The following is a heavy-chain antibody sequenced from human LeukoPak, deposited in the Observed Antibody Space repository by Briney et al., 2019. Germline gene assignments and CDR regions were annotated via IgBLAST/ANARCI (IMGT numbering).Heavy chain of an antibody. CDR3: AREKLTTGSPTFDY. Sequence: SVKVSCKASGYTFTGYYMHWVRQAPGQGLEWMGWINPNSGGTNYTQKFQGRVTMTRDTSISTAYMELSRLRSDDTAVYYCAREKLTTGSPTFDYWGQGTLVTVSS. CDR1: GYTFTGYY. J-gene: IGHJ4*02. D-gene: IGHD4-17*01. CDR2: INPNSGGT. V-gene: IGHV1-2*02.